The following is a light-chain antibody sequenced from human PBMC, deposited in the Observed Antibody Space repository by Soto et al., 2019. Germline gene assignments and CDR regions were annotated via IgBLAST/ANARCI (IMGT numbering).Light chain of an antibody. Sequence: QSVLTQPPSVSGAPGQRVTISCTGSSSNIGAGYDVHWYQQLPGTAPKLLIYGNINRPSGVPDRFSGSKSGTSASLAITGLQAEDEADYYCQSYDISLSGVVGTGTKLTVL. J-gene: IGLJ1*01. V-gene: IGLV1-40*01. CDR2: GNI. CDR3: QSYDISLSGV. CDR1: SSNIGAGYD.